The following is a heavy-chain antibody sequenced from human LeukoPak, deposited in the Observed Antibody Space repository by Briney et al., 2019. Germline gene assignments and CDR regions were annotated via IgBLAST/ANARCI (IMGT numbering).Heavy chain of an antibody. V-gene: IGHV1-46*01. CDR3: ARVYSDCGGDCRFDY. D-gene: IGHD2-21*02. J-gene: IGHJ4*02. CDR2: INPSGGST. Sequence: ASVKVSCKASGYTLTSYYLHWVRQAPGQGLEWMGIINPSGGSTSYAQKFQGRVTMTRDTSTSTVYMELSSLRPEDTAVYYCARVYSDCGGDCRFDYWGQGTLVTVSS. CDR1: GYTLTSYY.